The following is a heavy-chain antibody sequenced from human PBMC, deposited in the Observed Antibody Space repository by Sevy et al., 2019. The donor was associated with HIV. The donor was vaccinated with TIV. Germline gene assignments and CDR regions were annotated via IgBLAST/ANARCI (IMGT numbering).Heavy chain of an antibody. CDR2: IYPDDSDT. CDR3: ATSRAGYFDSSGYYIY. J-gene: IGHJ4*02. Sequence: GESLKISCKGSGYSFTSHWLGWVRHMPGKGLQWMGIIYPDDSDTKDSPSFQGQVTCSADKSISTAYLQWSSLKASDTAMYYCATSRAGYFDSSGYYIYWGQGTLVTVSS. CDR1: GYSFTSHW. V-gene: IGHV5-51*01. D-gene: IGHD3-22*01.